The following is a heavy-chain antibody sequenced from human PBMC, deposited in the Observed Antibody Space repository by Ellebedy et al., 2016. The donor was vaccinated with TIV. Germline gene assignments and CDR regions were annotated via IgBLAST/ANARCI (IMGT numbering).Heavy chain of an antibody. CDR1: GGSISSGGYY. CDR3: ARDQCSGGSCQDGFDP. V-gene: IGHV4-31*03. D-gene: IGHD2-15*01. CDR2: IYYSGST. Sequence: SETLSLTCTVSGGSISSGGYYWSWIRQHPGKGLEWIGYIYYSGSTYYNPSLKSRVTISVDTSKNQFSLKLSSVTAADTAVYYCARDQCSGGSCQDGFDPWGQGTLVTVSS. J-gene: IGHJ5*02.